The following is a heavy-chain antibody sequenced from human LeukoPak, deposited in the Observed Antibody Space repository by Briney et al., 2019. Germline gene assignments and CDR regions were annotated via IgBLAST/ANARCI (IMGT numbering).Heavy chain of an antibody. J-gene: IGHJ4*02. CDR1: GFTFSSYA. V-gene: IGHV3-23*01. Sequence: GGSLRLSCAASGFTFSSYAMSWVRQAPGKGLEWVSAICGSGGSTYYADSVKGRFTISRDNSKNTLYLQMNSLRAEDTAVYYCAKDALDCSSTSCYAPMDYWGQGTLVTVSS. CDR3: AKDALDCSSTSCYAPMDY. D-gene: IGHD2-2*01. CDR2: ICGSGGST.